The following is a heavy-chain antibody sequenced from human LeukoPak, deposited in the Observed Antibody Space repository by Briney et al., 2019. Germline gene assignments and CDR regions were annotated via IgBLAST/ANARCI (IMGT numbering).Heavy chain of an antibody. Sequence: GGSLRLSCAASGFSFNMFPMHWVRQAPGKGLECVAVISYDGNDKYYADSVNGRFTISRDNSKNTLFLQMNSLRTEDTAIYHCARGGNWGYFDYWGQGTLVTVSS. CDR3: ARGGNWGYFDY. CDR2: ISYDGNDK. J-gene: IGHJ4*02. CDR1: GFSFNMFP. D-gene: IGHD7-27*01. V-gene: IGHV3-30*04.